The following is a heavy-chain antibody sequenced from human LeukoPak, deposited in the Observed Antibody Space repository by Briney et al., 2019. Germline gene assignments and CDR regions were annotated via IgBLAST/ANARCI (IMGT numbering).Heavy chain of an antibody. CDR1: GFTFSSYS. J-gene: IGHJ4*02. CDR2: ISSSSSNI. V-gene: IGHV3-21*01. CDR3: ARGEEILLWFGERGGGYFDY. D-gene: IGHD3-10*01. Sequence: PGGSLRLSCAASGFTFSSYSMNWVRQAPGKGLEWVSSISSSSSNIYYADSVKGRFTISRDNAKNSLYLQMNSLRAEDTAVYYCARGEEILLWFGERGGGYFDYWGQGTLVTVSS.